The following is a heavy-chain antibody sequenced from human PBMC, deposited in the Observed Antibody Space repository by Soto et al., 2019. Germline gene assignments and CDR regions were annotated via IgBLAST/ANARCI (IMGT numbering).Heavy chain of an antibody. CDR2: IKSKTDGGTT. CDR3: TTDSGWPQSYFDY. D-gene: IGHD2-15*01. Sequence: SGGSLRLSCAASGFTFSNAWMNWVRQAPGKGLEWVGRIKSKTDGGTTDYAAPVKGRFTISRDDSKNTLYLQMNSLKTEDTAVYYCTTDSGWPQSYFDYWGQGTLVTVSS. J-gene: IGHJ4*02. V-gene: IGHV3-15*07. CDR1: GFTFSNAW.